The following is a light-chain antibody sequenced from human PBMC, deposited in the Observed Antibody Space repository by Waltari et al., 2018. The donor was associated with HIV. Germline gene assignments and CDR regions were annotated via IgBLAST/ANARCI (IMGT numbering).Light chain of an antibody. CDR3: QQSYSSLS. J-gene: IGKJ5*01. CDR1: QSITTY. V-gene: IGKV1-39*01. CDR2: AAS. Sequence: DIQMTQSPSSLSASVGDRVTISCRASQSITTYLNWYHQKPGKAPKLLIYAASSLHSGVPSRFSGIGSGTDFTRTISSLQPDDFATYYCQQSYSSLSFGQGTRLDI.